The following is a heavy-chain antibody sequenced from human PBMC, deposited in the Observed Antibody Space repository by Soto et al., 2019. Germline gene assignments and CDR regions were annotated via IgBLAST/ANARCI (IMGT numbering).Heavy chain of an antibody. CDR3: AHTTRAVAADNWFDP. CDR2: IDWDDDK. J-gene: IGHJ5*02. V-gene: IGHV2-70*01. D-gene: IGHD6-19*01. Sequence: GSGPTLVNPTQTLTLTCTFSGFSLSTSGMCVSWIRQPPGKALEWLALIDWDDDKYYSTSLKTRLTISKDTSKNQVVLTMTNMDPVDTATYYCAHTTRAVAADNWFDPWGQGTLVTVSS. CDR1: GFSLSTSGMC.